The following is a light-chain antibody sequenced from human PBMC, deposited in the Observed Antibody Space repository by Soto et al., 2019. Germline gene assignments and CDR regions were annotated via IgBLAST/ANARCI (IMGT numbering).Light chain of an antibody. J-gene: IGKJ1*01. CDR1: QSVSSN. Sequence: EIVMTQSPATLSVSPGERATLSCRASQSVSSNLAWYQQKPGQAPRLLIYGASTRATGIPARFSGSGSGTEFTLTISRLQSEDFAVYFWQQYNNLPPETFGQGAKVEIK. CDR2: GAS. V-gene: IGKV3-15*01. CDR3: QQYNNLPPET.